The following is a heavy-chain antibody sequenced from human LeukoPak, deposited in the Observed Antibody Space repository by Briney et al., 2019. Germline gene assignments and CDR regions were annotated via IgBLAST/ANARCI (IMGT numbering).Heavy chain of an antibody. CDR3: ARDKDSGSHWNYYYYGMDV. CDR2: ISSSSSYI. CDR1: GFTFSSYS. D-gene: IGHD1-26*01. Sequence: GSLRLSCAASGFTFSSYSMNWVRQAPGKGLEWVSSISSSSSYIYYADSVKVRFTISRDNAKNSLYLQMNSLRAEDTAVYYCARDKDSGSHWNYYYYGMDVWGQGTTVTVSS. V-gene: IGHV3-21*01. J-gene: IGHJ6*02.